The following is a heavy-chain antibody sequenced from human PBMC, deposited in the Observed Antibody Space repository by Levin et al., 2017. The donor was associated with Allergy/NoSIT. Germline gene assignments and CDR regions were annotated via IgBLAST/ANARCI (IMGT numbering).Heavy chain of an antibody. V-gene: IGHV4-61*01. CDR1: GGSVSSSPSC. D-gene: IGHD3-10*01. Sequence: SQTLSLTCTVSGGSVSSSPSCWSWIRRPPGKGLEWLACMYSSGTSHYNPSLNSRVTMSVDTSKNQFSLRLSSVTAADTAVYYCARVVRGDKRVDCWGQGTLVTVSS. J-gene: IGHJ4*02. CDR2: MYSSGTS. CDR3: ARVVRGDKRVDC.